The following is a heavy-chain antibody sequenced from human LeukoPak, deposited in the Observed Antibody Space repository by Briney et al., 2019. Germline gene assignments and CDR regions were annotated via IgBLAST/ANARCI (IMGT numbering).Heavy chain of an antibody. D-gene: IGHD3-22*01. Sequence: PETLSLTCTVSGGSISSYYWSWVRQPPGKGLEWIGFIYYSGITDYNPSLKSRVTISVDTSKNQFSLKLTSVTAADTAVYYCARLRALSYYDSSGNMYYFEYWGQGTLVTVSS. CDR1: GGSISSYY. V-gene: IGHV4-59*01. CDR3: ARLRALSYYDSSGNMYYFEY. CDR2: IYYSGIT. J-gene: IGHJ4*02.